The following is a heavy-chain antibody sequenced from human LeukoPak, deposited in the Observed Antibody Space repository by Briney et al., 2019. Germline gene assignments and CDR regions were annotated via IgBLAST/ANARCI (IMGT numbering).Heavy chain of an antibody. Sequence: ASVKVSCKASGYTFTSYDINWVRQAPGQGLEWMGWISASNGNTAYAQKVQGRVTVTTDTSTSTAYMEVRSLRSDDTAVYYRARPLSSGSSGWYYFDYWGQGTLGTVSS. CDR2: ISASNGNT. J-gene: IGHJ4*02. D-gene: IGHD6-19*01. CDR3: ARPLSSGSSGWYYFDY. CDR1: GYTFTSYD. V-gene: IGHV1-18*01.